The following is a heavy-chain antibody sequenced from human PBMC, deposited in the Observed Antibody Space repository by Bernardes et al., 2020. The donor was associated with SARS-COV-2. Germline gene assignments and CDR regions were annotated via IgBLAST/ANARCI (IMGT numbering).Heavy chain of an antibody. CDR3: ARVGCGGDCYPNPRPYYYYGMDV. Sequence: ASVKVSCKASGYTFTKYGISWVRPAAGHGLEWMGWISGYNGNTYYAQKLQDRVTMTTDTSTSTAHMELRSLRSDDTAVYYCARVGCGGDCYPNPRPYYYYGMDVWGQGTTVTVSS. CDR1: GYTFTKYG. CDR2: ISGYNGNT. V-gene: IGHV1-18*01. J-gene: IGHJ6*02. D-gene: IGHD2-21*01.